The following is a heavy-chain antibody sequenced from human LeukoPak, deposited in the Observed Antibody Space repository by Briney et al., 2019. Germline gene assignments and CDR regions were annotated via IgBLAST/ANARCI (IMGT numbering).Heavy chain of an antibody. CDR3: AKVHCSSTSCYFPEAFDI. CDR2: ISASSDSA. D-gene: IGHD2-2*01. Sequence: PGGSLRLSCATSGFIFSSYAMNWVRQAPGKGPEWVSHISASSDSAYYADSVKDRFTISRDNSKNTLYLQMNSLRVEDTAIYYCAKVHCSSTSCYFPEAFDIWGQGTMVTVSS. J-gene: IGHJ3*02. CDR1: GFIFSSYA. V-gene: IGHV3-23*01.